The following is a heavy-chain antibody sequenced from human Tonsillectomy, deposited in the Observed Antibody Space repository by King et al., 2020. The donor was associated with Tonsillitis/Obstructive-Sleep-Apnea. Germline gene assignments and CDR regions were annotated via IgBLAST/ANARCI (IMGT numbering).Heavy chain of an antibody. Sequence: VQLQQWGAGLLKPSETLSLTCAVYGGSFSGYYWSWIRQPPGKGLEWIGQINHSGGTKYNPSLKSRVTISVDTSKNQFSLKLSSVTAADTAVYYCARGEWLDNTWGQGTLVTVSS. V-gene: IGHV4-34*01. CDR3: ARGEWLDNT. J-gene: IGHJ5*02. CDR2: INHSGGT. CDR1: GGSFSGYY. D-gene: IGHD3-3*01.